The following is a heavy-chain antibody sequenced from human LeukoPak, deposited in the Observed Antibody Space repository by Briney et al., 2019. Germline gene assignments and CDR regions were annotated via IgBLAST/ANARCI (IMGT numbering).Heavy chain of an antibody. V-gene: IGHV1-2*06. D-gene: IGHD4-17*01. Sequence: GASVKVSCKASGYTFTGYYIHWVRQAPGQGLEWMGRINPNSGGTNYAQKFQGRVTMTRDTSISTAYMELSSLRSDDTAVYYCARVGVDDYGDPYAYYFDYWGQGTLVTVSS. CDR2: INPNSGGT. CDR1: GYTFTGYY. CDR3: ARVGVDDYGDPYAYYFDY. J-gene: IGHJ4*02.